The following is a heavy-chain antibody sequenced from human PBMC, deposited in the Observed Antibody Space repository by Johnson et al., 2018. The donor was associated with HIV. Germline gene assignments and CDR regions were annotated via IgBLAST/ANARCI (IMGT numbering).Heavy chain of an antibody. D-gene: IGHD5-18*01. J-gene: IGHJ3*01. CDR1: GFTVSGNY. V-gene: IGHV3-66*01. CDR3: AKGEAQEGWIQLQSYAFDF. CDR2: MYSGGST. Sequence: MQLVESGGGLVQPGGSLRLSCVASGFTVSGNYMSWVRQAPGKGLEWVSVMYSGGSTYYADSVKGRFTISRDNSKNTLYLQIDSLRPEDSGVYYCAKGEAQEGWIQLQSYAFDFWGQGTTVTVSS.